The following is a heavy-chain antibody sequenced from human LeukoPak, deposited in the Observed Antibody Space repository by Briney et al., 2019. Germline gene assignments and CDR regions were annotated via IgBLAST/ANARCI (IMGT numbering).Heavy chain of an antibody. V-gene: IGHV3-23*01. D-gene: IGHD5-12*01. CDR2: ISGSGGST. J-gene: IGHJ4*02. Sequence: GGSLRLSCAASGFTFSSYAMSWVRQAPGKGLEGVSAISGSGGSTYYADSVKGRFTISRDNSKNTLYLQMNSLRAEDTAVYYCAKADIVATIRALDPLYYFDYWGQGTLVTVSS. CDR1: GFTFSSYA. CDR3: AKADIVATIRALDPLYYFDY.